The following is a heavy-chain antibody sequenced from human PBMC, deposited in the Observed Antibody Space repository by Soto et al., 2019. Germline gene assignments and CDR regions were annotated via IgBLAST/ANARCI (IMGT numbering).Heavy chain of an antibody. CDR2: MTPNSGNT. J-gene: IGHJ4*02. CDR1: GYTFTRYD. Sequence: QAQLVQYGAEVKKPGASVKVSCKASGYTFTRYDINWLRQATGQGLEWMGWMTPNSGNTGYAQKFQGRVTMTRDTSITPAYMERSSLRDEDTTVYYSTGPGNKQWGQGTAVTVSS. CDR3: TGPGNKQ. V-gene: IGHV1-8*01.